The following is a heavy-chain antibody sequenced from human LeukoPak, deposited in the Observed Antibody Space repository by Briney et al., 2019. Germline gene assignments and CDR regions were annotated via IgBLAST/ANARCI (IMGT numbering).Heavy chain of an antibody. D-gene: IGHD3-10*01. CDR1: GGSFSGYY. CDR3: ASSGSGFGEFYYYYGMDV. V-gene: IGHV4-34*01. Sequence: PSETPSLTCAVYGGSFSGYYWSWIRQPPGKGLEWIGEINHSGSTNYNPSLKSRVTISVDTSKNQFPLKLSSATAADTAVYYCASSGSGFGEFYYYYGMDVWGQGTTVTVSS. CDR2: INHSGST. J-gene: IGHJ6*02.